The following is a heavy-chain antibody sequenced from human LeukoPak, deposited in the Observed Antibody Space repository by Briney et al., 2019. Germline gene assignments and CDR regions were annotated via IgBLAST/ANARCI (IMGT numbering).Heavy chain of an antibody. D-gene: IGHD1-26*01. V-gene: IGHV3-64*01. CDR3: ARDGRGSYPIYYFDY. J-gene: IGHJ4*02. CDR2: ISSNGGST. CDR1: GFTFSSYA. Sequence: GGSLRLSCAASGFTFSSYAMSWVRQAPGKGLEYISAISSNGGSTYYANSVKGRFTISRDNSKNTLYLQMGSLRAEDMAVYYCARDGRGSYPIYYFDYWGQGTLVTVSS.